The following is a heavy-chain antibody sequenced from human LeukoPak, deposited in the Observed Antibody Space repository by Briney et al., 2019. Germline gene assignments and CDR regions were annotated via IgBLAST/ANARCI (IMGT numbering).Heavy chain of an antibody. CDR2: ISSDSFYI. CDR3: ARRKYDCSGGSCYGFAFDL. Sequence: GGSLRLSCAASGFTFSTYTMNWVGQAPGKGRGWGWAISSDSFYIYYADSVKGRFTVCRDNAKSSLYLQMTGLRAEDTALYYCARRKYDCSGGSCYGFAFDLWGQGTMVTVSS. D-gene: IGHD2-15*01. CDR1: GFTFSTYT. J-gene: IGHJ3*01. V-gene: IGHV3-21*01.